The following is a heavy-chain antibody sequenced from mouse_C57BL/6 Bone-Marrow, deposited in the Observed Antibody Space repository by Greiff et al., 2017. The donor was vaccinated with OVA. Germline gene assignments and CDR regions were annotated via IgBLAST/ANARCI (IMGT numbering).Heavy chain of an antibody. J-gene: IGHJ3*01. V-gene: IGHV1-42*01. D-gene: IGHD4-1*01. CDR3: ARGGTSPFAY. CDR2: LNPSTGGT. Sequence: EVQLQQSGPELVKPGASVKISCKASGYSFTGYYMNWVKQSPEKSLEWIGELNPSTGGTTYNQKFKAQATLTVDKSSSTAYMQLKSLTSEDSAVYYGARGGTSPFAYWGQGTLVTVSA. CDR1: GYSFTGYY.